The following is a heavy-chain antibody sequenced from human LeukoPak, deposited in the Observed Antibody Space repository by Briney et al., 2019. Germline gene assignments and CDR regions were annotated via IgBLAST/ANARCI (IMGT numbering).Heavy chain of an antibody. D-gene: IGHD5-18*01. CDR1: GFSFSSYG. V-gene: IGHV3-30*02. CDR2: IRFDGSNY. CDR3: AKDLSGGYHSYYFDF. J-gene: IGHJ4*02. Sequence: GGSLRLSCAASGFSFSSYGMHWVRQAPGKGLEWVAFIRFDGSNYYYGDSVKGRFTISRDNSKNTLYLQVNSLSNEDTAVYFCAKDLSGGYHSYYFDFWGQGTLVTVSS.